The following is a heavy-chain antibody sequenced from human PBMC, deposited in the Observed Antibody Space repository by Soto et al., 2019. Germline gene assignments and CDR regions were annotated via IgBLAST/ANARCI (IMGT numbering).Heavy chain of an antibody. D-gene: IGHD3-22*01. J-gene: IGHJ3*02. V-gene: IGHV4-59*12. CDR2: IRYTGSA. CDR3: ATDAPYYYDSSGYSVDAFDN. CDR1: GGSISSFF. Sequence: ASETLSLTCTVSGGSISSFFWSWFRQPPGKGLEWVGYIRYTGSANYNPSLKSRVTISVDTSKNQFSLKLSSVTAADTAVYYCATDAPYYYDSSGYSVDAFDNWGQGTMVTVSS.